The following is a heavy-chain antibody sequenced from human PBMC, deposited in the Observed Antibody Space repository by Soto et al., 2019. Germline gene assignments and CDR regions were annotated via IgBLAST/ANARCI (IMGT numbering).Heavy chain of an antibody. V-gene: IGHV4-34*01. CDR1: DGSFSGYY. J-gene: IGHJ4*02. CDR2: INHSRST. CDR3: ARLPYYDFCRGYPRYLYF. D-gene: IGHD3-3*01. Sequence: SETLSLTGAVCDGSFSGYYWGWIRQPPGKVRQWRRQINHSRSTNYNPSPKSRVTISVDTSKSQFYLKLSSVTAADTAVYYCARLPYYDFCRGYPRYLYFWGQGTLVTGSS.